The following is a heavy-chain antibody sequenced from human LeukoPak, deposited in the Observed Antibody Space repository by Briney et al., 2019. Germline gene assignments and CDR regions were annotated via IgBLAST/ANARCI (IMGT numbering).Heavy chain of an antibody. CDR1: GFTFKSYW. Sequence: GGSLRLSCAASGFTFKSYWIHWVRQAPGKGLVWVSGINSDGSGTSYADSVKGRFTISRDNPKNSLYLQMNSLRAEDTAVYHCVRGSGGYDPLAFDSWGQGTLVTVSS. D-gene: IGHD5-12*01. CDR3: VRGSGGYDPLAFDS. CDR2: INSDGSGT. V-gene: IGHV3-74*01. J-gene: IGHJ4*02.